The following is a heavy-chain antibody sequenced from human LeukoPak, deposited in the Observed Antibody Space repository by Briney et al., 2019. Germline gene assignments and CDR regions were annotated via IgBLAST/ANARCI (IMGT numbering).Heavy chain of an antibody. CDR1: GFTFSSYW. J-gene: IGHJ4*02. V-gene: IGHV3-74*01. CDR3: ARDLGYCSGSTCYVGYFDY. D-gene: IGHD2-15*01. Sequence: GGSLRLSCAASGFTFSSYWMHWVRQAPGKGLVWVSRINTDGSSTSYADSVKGRFTISRDNAKNTLYLQMNSLRAEDTAVYYCARDLGYCSGSTCYVGYFDYWGQGTLVTVSS. CDR2: INTDGSST.